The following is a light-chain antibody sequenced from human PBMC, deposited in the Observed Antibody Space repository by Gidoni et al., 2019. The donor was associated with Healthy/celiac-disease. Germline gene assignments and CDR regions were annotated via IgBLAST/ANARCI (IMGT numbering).Light chain of an antibody. Sequence: EIVLTQSPATLSLSPGERATLSCRASQSVSSYLAWYQQKPGQAPRLLIYDASNRATCIPARFSGSGSGTDFTLTISSLEPEDFAVYYCQQRSNWPPRGTFDGXTKVEIK. CDR1: QSVSSY. CDR2: DAS. J-gene: IGKJ4*01. CDR3: QQRSNWPPRGT. V-gene: IGKV3-11*01.